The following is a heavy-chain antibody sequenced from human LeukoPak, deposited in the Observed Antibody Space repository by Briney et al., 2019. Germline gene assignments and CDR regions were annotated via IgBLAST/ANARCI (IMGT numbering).Heavy chain of an antibody. J-gene: IGHJ6*03. V-gene: IGHV1-2*02. Sequence: ASVKVSCKASGYTFTGYYMHWVRRAPGQGLEWMGWINPNSGGTNYAQKFQGRVTMTRDTSISTAYMELSRLRSDDTAVYYCARSSTLIVVVPAEYYMDVWGKGTTVTVSS. CDR1: GYTFTGYY. CDR3: ARSSTLIVVVPAEYYMDV. CDR2: INPNSGGT. D-gene: IGHD2-2*01.